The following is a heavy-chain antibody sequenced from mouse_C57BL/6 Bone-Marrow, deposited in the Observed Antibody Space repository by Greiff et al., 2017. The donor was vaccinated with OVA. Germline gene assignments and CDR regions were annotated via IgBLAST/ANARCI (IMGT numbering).Heavy chain of an antibody. D-gene: IGHD2-2*01. CDR1: GYTFTSYW. J-gene: IGHJ2*01. CDR2: IYPGNSDT. CDR3: RLGYYGYDGVDY. Sequence: EVHLVESGTVLARPGASVKMSCKTSGYTFTSYWMHWVKQRPGQGLEWIGAIYPGNSDTSYNQKFKGKAKLTAVTSASTAYMELSSLTNEDSAVYYCRLGYYGYDGVDYWGQGTTLTVSS. V-gene: IGHV1-5*01.